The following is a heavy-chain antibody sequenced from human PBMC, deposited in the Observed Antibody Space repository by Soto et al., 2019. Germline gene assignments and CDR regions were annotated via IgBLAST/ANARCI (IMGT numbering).Heavy chain of an antibody. J-gene: IGHJ4*02. V-gene: IGHV1-69*01. CDR3: ASERVAEMATGGYFDD. D-gene: IGHD5-12*01. CDR2: VIPLFGTP. CDR1: GGTFSDLA. Sequence: VHLVQSGTEVKKPGSSVKLSCKTSGGTFSDLAFSWVRQAPGQVLEWMGGVIPLFGTPNYAQSFQGRVTVIADESSSTVHMELRSLRSEDTAVYYCASERVAEMATGGYFDDWGQGTLVTVSS.